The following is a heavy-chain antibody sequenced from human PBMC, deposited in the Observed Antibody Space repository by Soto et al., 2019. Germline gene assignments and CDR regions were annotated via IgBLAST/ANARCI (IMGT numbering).Heavy chain of an antibody. V-gene: IGHV3-23*01. Sequence: PGGSLRLSCAASGFTFSSYAMKWVRQAPGKGLEWVSLIGESGTPTYYADSVKGRFTISRDNSGNTLFLEMYSLRAEDTAVYYCARYIPVVRYYGMXVWGQGTTVTVSS. CDR2: IGESGTPT. J-gene: IGHJ6*02. CDR1: GFTFSSYA. CDR3: ARYIPVVRYYGMXV. D-gene: IGHD2-2*01.